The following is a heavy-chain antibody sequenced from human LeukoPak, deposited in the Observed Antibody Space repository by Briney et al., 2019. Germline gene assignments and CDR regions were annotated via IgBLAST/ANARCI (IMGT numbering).Heavy chain of an antibody. CDR3: AKGSGGSCYSPGDY. CDR1: GFTFSSYA. D-gene: IGHD2-15*01. CDR2: ISYDGSNK. J-gene: IGHJ4*02. Sequence: GGSLRLSCAASGFTFSSYAMHWVRQAPGKGLEWVAVISYDGSNKYYADSVKGRFTISRDNSKNTLYLQMDSLRPEDTAVYSCAKGSGGSCYSPGDYWGQGTLVTVSA. V-gene: IGHV3-30-3*01.